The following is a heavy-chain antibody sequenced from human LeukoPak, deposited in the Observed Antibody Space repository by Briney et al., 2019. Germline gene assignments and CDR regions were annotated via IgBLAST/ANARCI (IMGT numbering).Heavy chain of an antibody. CDR2: INPNSGGT. Sequence: ASVKVSCKASGYTFTGYYMHWVRQAPGQGLEWMGWINPNSGGTNYAQKFQGRVTMTRDTSISTAYMEPSRLRSDDAAVYYCARVEETATSYWGQGTLVTVSS. J-gene: IGHJ4*02. CDR1: GYTFTGYY. V-gene: IGHV1-2*02. CDR3: ARVEETATSY.